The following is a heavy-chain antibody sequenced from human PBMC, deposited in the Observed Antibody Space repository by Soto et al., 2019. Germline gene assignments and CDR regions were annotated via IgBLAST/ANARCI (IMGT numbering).Heavy chain of an antibody. J-gene: IGHJ2*01. D-gene: IGHD6-6*01. Sequence: QVQLQQWGAGLLKPSGTLSLTCAVYGGSFGGYYGTGFRKPPGKGLEWIGEFNHSGSTNYNPSLKSRVTISVDTSKNQFSLKLSSVTAADTAVYYCARGLSESIAARRGGAHNWYFDLWGRGTLVTVSS. CDR2: FNHSGST. CDR3: ARGLSESIAARRGGAHNWYFDL. V-gene: IGHV4-34*01. CDR1: GGSFGGYY.